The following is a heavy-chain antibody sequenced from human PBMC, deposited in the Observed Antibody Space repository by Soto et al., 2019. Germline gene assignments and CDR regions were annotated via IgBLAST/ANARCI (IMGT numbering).Heavy chain of an antibody. CDR3: ARASLLQQRGK. D-gene: IGHD6-25*01. CDR1: GGSVGSGDYY. J-gene: IGHJ4*02. Sequence: QVQLQESGPGLVKPSQTVSLTCTVSGGSVGSGDYYWSWIRQPPGSGPEWIGHIHYSGTTYYTPPFEGRVTIALDTPNNQVSPELRSVTAADTAVYYCARASLLQQRGKWGQGIQVTVSS. V-gene: IGHV4-30-4*01. CDR2: IHYSGTT.